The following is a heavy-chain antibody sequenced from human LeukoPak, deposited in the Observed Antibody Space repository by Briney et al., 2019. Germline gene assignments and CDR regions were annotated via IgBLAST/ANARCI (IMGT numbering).Heavy chain of an antibody. V-gene: IGHV3-23*01. D-gene: IGHD1-26*01. Sequence: GTLRLSCAASGFTFSSYGMSWVRQAPGKGLEWVSAISGSGGSTYYADSVKGRFTISRDNSKNTLYLQMNSLRAEDTAVYYCARRTYSGSYWDYWGQGTLVTVSS. J-gene: IGHJ4*02. CDR2: ISGSGGST. CDR1: GFTFSSYG. CDR3: ARRTYSGSYWDY.